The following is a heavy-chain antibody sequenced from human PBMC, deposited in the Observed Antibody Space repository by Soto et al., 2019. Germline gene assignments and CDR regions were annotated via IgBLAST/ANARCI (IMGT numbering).Heavy chain of an antibody. J-gene: IGHJ4*02. CDR1: GGSISSGGYY. CDR2: IYYSGST. D-gene: IGHD4-17*01. CDR3: ARDPVTSHFDY. V-gene: IGHV4-31*03. Sequence: PSETLSLTCTVSGGSISSGGYYWSWIRQHPGKGLEWIGYIYYSGSTYYNPSLKSRVTMSVDTSKNQFSLKLSSVTAADTAVYYCARDPVTSHFDYWGQGTLVTVSS.